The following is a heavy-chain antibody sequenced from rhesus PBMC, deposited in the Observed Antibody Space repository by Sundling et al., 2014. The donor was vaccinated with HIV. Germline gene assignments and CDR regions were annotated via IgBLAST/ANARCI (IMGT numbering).Heavy chain of an antibody. Sequence: QVQLQESGPGLVKPSETLSLPLRCLWCLHHRWLLLLELDPPAPREGTGMDGVRSLKLGGTTYNPSLKSRVTISRDTSKNQFSLILTSVTAADTAVYYCARSPLRSVSPYEYFELWGRGRPGHRLL. CDR2: SLKLGGT. CDR3: ARSPLRSVSPYEYFEL. V-gene: IGHV4-122*02. CDR1: CLHHRWLLL. D-gene: IGHD2-39*01. J-gene: IGHJ1*01.